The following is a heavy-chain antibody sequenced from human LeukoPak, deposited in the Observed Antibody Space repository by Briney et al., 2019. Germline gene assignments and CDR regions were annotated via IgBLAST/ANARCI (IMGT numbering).Heavy chain of an antibody. CDR2: IYYSGST. CDR1: GGSISGYY. CDR3: ARGDVYDFWSGYPPKYYFDY. D-gene: IGHD3-3*01. J-gene: IGHJ4*02. Sequence: SETLSLTCTVSGGSISGYYWSWSRQPPGKGLEWIGYIYYSGSTNYNPSLKSRVTISVDTSKNQFSLKLSSVTAADTAVYYCARGDVYDFWSGYPPKYYFDYWGQGTLVTVSS. V-gene: IGHV4-59*01.